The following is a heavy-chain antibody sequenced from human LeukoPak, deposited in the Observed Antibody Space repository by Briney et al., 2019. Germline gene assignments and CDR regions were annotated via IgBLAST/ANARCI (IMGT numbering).Heavy chain of an antibody. CDR2: IRYDGSNK. CDR1: GFTLSSYA. J-gene: IGHJ4*02. V-gene: IGHV3-30*02. D-gene: IGHD3-3*01. Sequence: GGSLRLSCAASGFTLSSYAMTWVRQAPGKGLEWVAFIRYDGSNKYYADSVKGRFTISRDNSKNTLYLQMNSLRAEDTAVYYCAKDRADYYDFWSGQGDYFDYWGQGTLVTVSS. CDR3: AKDRADYYDFWSGQGDYFDY.